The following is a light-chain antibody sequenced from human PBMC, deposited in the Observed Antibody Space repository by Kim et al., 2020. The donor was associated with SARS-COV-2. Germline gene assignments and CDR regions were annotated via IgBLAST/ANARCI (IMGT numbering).Light chain of an antibody. V-gene: IGLV2-14*03. CDR3: SSYTTTTTRV. Sequence: QSALTQPASVSGSPGQSITISCTGTSSNVGGYNYVYWYQQHPGKAPILMIYDVGTRPSGVSDRFSGSKSGNTASLTISGLQTEDEADYYCSSYTTTTTRVFGGGTQLTVL. CDR2: DVG. CDR1: SSNVGGYNY. J-gene: IGLJ3*02.